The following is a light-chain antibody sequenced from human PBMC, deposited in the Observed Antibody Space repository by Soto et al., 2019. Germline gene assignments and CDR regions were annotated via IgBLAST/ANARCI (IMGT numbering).Light chain of an antibody. V-gene: IGKV1-5*03. CDR2: KAS. CDR1: QSISSW. CDR3: QQYNSYST. J-gene: IGKJ2*01. Sequence: DIQMTQSPSTLSASVGDSVTITCRASQSISSWLAWYQQKPGKAPKLLIYKASSLESGVPSRFSGSGSGTEFTLTISSLQPDDFATYYCQQYNSYSTLGQGTKLEIK.